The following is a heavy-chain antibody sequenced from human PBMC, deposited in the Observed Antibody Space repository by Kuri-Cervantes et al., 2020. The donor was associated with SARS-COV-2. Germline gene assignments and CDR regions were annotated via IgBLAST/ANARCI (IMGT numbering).Heavy chain of an antibody. CDR3: ARGQENSGSFRSMGIGALDI. D-gene: IGHD1-26*01. CDR1: GFTFSSYS. V-gene: IGHV3-48*01. CDR2: ISSSSSTI. Sequence: GGSLRLSCAASGFTFSSYSMNWVRQAPGKGLEWVSYISSSSSTIYYADSVKGRFTISRDNAKNSLYLQMNSLRAEDTAVYYCARGQENSGSFRSMGIGALDIWGQGTMVTVSS. J-gene: IGHJ3*02.